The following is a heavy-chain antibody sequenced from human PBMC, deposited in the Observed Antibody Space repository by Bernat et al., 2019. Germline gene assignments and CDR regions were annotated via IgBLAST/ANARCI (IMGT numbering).Heavy chain of an antibody. CDR3: AKADIVVVVAATFDY. J-gene: IGHJ4*02. D-gene: IGHD2-15*01. CDR1: GFTFSSYA. CDR2: ISGSGGST. Sequence: VQLVESGGGVVQPGRSLRLSCAASGFTFSSYAMSWVRQAPGKGLEWVSAISGSGGSTYYADSVKGRFTISRDKSKNTLYLQMNSLRAEDTAVYYCAKADIVVVVAATFDYWGQGTLVTVSS. V-gene: IGHV3-23*04.